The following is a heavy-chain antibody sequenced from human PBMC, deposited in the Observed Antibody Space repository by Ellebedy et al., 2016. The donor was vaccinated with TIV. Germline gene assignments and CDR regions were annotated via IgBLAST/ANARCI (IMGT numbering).Heavy chain of an antibody. CDR3: AKDPNSWWTPIDY. J-gene: IGHJ4*02. V-gene: IGHV3-23*01. CDR1: GFTFRTYG. Sequence: GESLKISXVASGFTFRTYGMTWVRQAPGKGLEWVSDIGDGDDGGTHYADSVKGRFTISRDNTKNTLYLQMNSLRAEDTAIYYCAKDPNSWWTPIDYWGQGTLVTVSS. CDR2: IGDGDDGGT. D-gene: IGHD2-8*02.